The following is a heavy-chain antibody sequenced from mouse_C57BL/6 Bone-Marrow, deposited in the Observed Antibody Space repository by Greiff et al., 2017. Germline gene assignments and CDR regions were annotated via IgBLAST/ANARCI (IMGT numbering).Heavy chain of an antibody. D-gene: IGHD1-1*01. Sequence: QVQLQQSGPELVKPGASVKISCKASGYAFSSSWMNWVKQRPGKGLEWIGRIYPGDGDTNYNGKFKGKATLTADKSSSTAYMQLSSLTSEDSAVYFCASSHYYGSSYGYWYFDVWGTGTTVTVSS. CDR1: GYAFSSSW. CDR2: IYPGDGDT. CDR3: ASSHYYGSSYGYWYFDV. J-gene: IGHJ1*03. V-gene: IGHV1-82*01.